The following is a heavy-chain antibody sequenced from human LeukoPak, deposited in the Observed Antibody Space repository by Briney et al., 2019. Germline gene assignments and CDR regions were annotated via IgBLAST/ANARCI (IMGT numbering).Heavy chain of an antibody. Sequence: SQTLSLTCTVSGGSISSGGYYWSWIRQPPGKGLEWIGYINHSGSTYYNPSLKSRVTISVDRSKNQFSLKLSSVTAADTAVYYCARVGFWSGPDYWGQGTLVTVSS. J-gene: IGHJ4*02. D-gene: IGHD3-3*01. CDR1: GGSISSGGYY. V-gene: IGHV4-30-2*01. CDR3: ARVGFWSGPDY. CDR2: INHSGST.